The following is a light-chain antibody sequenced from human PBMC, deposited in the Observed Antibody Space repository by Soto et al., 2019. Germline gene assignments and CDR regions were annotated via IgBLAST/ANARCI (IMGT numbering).Light chain of an antibody. CDR1: SSDVGGSNF. CDR3: SSFTSSSTLRGV. J-gene: IGLJ2*01. Sequence: QTVVTQPASVSGSPGQSITISCTGSSSDVGGSNFVSWFQHHPGKAPKLMIFDVSNRPSGVSNRFSGSQSGNTASLTISGLQAEDEADYYCSSFTSSSTLRGVFGGGTKLTVL. V-gene: IGLV2-14*03. CDR2: DVS.